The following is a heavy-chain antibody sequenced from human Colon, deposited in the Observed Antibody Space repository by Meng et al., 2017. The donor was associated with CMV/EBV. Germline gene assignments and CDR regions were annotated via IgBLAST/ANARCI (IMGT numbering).Heavy chain of an antibody. Sequence: CTVSGASVGSQSYFWSWLRQHPGKGLEWIAYISYSESTYFNPSLKSRVSISLDTSKNQFSLRLSSVAAADTAVYYCAKGGGIQYFDFWGQGTLVTVSS. J-gene: IGHJ4*02. CDR1: GASVGSQSYF. CDR3: AKGGGIQYFDF. D-gene: IGHD3-16*01. CDR2: ISYSEST. V-gene: IGHV4-31*03.